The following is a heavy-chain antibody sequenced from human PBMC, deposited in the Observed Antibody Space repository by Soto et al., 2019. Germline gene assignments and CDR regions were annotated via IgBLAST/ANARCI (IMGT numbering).Heavy chain of an antibody. CDR1: GFTFSSYG. D-gene: IGHD6-13*01. CDR2: IWYDGSNK. CDR3: ARRCSWYVDYYYYYGMDV. J-gene: IGHJ6*02. V-gene: IGHV3-33*01. Sequence: GGSLRLSCAASGFTFSSYGMHWVRQAPGKGLEWVAVIWYDGSNKYYADSVKGRFTISRDNSKNTLYLQMNSLRAEDTAVYYCARRCSWYVDYYYYYGMDVWGQGTTVTVSS.